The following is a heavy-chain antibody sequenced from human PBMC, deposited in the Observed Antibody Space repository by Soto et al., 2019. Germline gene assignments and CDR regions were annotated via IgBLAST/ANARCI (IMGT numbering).Heavy chain of an antibody. J-gene: IGHJ6*02. V-gene: IGHV3-7*01. CDR3: AIDSFILLVPAATYYYYYGMDV. CDR1: GFTFSSYW. D-gene: IGHD2-2*01. CDR2: IKQDGSEK. Sequence: PGGSLRLSCAASGFTFSSYWMSWVRQAPGRGLEWVANIKQDGSEKYYVDSVKGRFTISRENAKNSLYLQMNSLRAEDTAVYYCAIDSFILLVPAATYYYYYGMDVWGQGTKVTVSS.